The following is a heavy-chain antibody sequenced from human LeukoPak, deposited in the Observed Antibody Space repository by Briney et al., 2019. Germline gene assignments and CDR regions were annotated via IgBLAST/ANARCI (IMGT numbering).Heavy chain of an antibody. V-gene: IGHV1-2*02. CDR1: GYTFTGYY. J-gene: IGHJ4*02. Sequence: ASVKVSCKASGYTFTGYYMHWVRQAPGQGLEWMGWINPNSGGTNYAQKFQGRVTMTRDTSISTAYMELSRLRSDDTAVYYCAREDQLLYAVDYRGQGTLVTVSS. CDR3: AREDQLLYAVDY. D-gene: IGHD2-2*02. CDR2: INPNSGGT.